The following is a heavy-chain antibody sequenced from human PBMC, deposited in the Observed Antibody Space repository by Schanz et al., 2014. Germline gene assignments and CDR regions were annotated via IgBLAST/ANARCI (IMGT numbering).Heavy chain of an antibody. CDR1: GGTFSSYT. D-gene: IGHD2-21*01. CDR3: ARDRLECGAECYSVEVFEI. Sequence: QVQLVQSGAEVKKPGSSVKVSCKASGGTFSSYTISWVRQAPGQGLEWMGRIISILGIANYAQKFQGRVTITADTSTNTAYMELSSLRSEDTAVYYCARDRLECGAECYSVEVFEIWGQGTLVTVSS. CDR2: IISILGIA. J-gene: IGHJ4*02. V-gene: IGHV1-69*08.